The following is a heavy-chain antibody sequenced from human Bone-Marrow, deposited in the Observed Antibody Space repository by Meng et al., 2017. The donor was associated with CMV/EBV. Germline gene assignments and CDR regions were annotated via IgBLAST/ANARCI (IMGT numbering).Heavy chain of an antibody. V-gene: IGHV3-21*01. D-gene: IGHD3-22*01. Sequence: FTFSSYSMNWVRQAPGKGLEWVSSISSSSSYIYYADSVKGRFTISRDNAKSSLCLQMSTLRAEDTAVYYCARNYYDSSGYSGGTVFDYWGQGTLVTVSS. J-gene: IGHJ4*02. CDR3: ARNYYDSSGYSGGTVFDY. CDR2: ISSSSSYI. CDR1: FTFSSYS.